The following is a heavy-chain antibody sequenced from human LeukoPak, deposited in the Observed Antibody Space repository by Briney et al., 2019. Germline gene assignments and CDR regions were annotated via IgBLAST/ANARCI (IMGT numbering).Heavy chain of an antibody. J-gene: IGHJ3*02. Sequence: GGSLRLSCVGSGFTFNNAWMNWVRQASGKGLEWVGRIKDMAHGATIDYAAAVKGRFTLSRDDSKNTLYLQMNSLKTEDTAVYYCTTEVIWGQGTMVTVSS. CDR1: GFTFNNAW. CDR2: IKDMAHGATI. CDR3: TTEVI. V-gene: IGHV3-15*07.